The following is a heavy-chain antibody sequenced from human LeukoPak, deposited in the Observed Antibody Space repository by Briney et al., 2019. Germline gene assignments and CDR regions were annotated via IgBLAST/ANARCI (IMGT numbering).Heavy chain of an antibody. D-gene: IGHD3-9*01. Sequence: ASVKVSCKASGYTFTSYGISWVRQAPGQGIEWMGWISAYNGNTNYAQRLQGRVTMTTDTSTSTAYMEQRSLRSDDTAVYYCARVYPSPDDILTGYYNGAFDIWGQGTMVTVSS. CDR1: GYTFTSYG. V-gene: IGHV1-18*01. J-gene: IGHJ3*02. CDR2: ISAYNGNT. CDR3: ARVYPSPDDILTGYYNGAFDI.